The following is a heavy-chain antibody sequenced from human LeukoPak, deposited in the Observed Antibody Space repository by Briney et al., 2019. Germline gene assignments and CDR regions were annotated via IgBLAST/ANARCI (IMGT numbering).Heavy chain of an antibody. CDR3: ARGYCSSTSCYRDFDY. CDR1: GGSISSSSYY. Sequence: SETLSLTCTVSGGSISSSSYYWGWIRQPPGKGLERIGSIYYSGSTYYNPSLKSRVTISVDTSKNQFSLKLSSVTAADTAVYYCARGYCSSTSCYRDFDYWGQGTLVTVSS. D-gene: IGHD2-2*02. V-gene: IGHV4-39*01. J-gene: IGHJ4*02. CDR2: IYYSGST.